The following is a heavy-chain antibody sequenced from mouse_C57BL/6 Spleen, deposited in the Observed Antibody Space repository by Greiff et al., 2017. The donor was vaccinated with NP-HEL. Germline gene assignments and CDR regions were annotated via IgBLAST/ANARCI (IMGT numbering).Heavy chain of an antibody. Sequence: VQLQESGAELMKPGASVKLSCKATGYTFTGYWIEWVKQRPGHGLEWIGEILPGSGSTNYNEKFKGKATFTADTSSNTAYMQLSSLTTEDSAIYYCARSRSNYYGSSYYYAMDYWGQGTSVTVAS. D-gene: IGHD1-1*01. CDR2: ILPGSGST. CDR3: ARSRSNYYGSSYYYAMDY. CDR1: GYTFTGYW. V-gene: IGHV1-9*01. J-gene: IGHJ4*01.